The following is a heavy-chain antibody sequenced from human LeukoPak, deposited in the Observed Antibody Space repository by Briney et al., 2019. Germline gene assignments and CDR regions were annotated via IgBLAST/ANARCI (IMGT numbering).Heavy chain of an antibody. CDR3: ARVGIVEMALINENWFDP. CDR1: GFTFSSYS. Sequence: GGSLRLSCAGSGFTFSSYSMNWVRHAPGKGLEWVSYIGHTGSITDYADSVKGRFTISRDNAKNSLYLQMNTLRAEDTAVYYCARVGIVEMALINENWFDPWGQGTLVTVSS. J-gene: IGHJ5*02. D-gene: IGHD5-24*01. V-gene: IGHV3-48*01. CDR2: IGHTGSIT.